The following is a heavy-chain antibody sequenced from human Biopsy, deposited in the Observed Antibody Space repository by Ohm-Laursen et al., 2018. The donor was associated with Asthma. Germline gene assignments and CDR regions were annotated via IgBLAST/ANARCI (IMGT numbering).Heavy chain of an antibody. J-gene: IGHJ6*02. CDR3: ARDPHNSYLASLRTKFNYYYYGMDV. V-gene: IGHV1-69*13. CDR2: IIPIFGTA. CDR1: GGTFSSYA. D-gene: IGHD1-7*01. Sequence: ASVKVSCKTSGGTFSSYAISWVRQAPGQGLEWMGGIIPIFGTANYAQKFQGRVTITADESTSTAYMELSSLGSEDTAVYYCARDPHNSYLASLRTKFNYYYYGMDVWGQGTTVTVSS.